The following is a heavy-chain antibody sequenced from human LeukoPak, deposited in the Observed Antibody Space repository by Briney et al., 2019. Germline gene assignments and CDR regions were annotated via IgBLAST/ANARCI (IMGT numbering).Heavy chain of an antibody. J-gene: IGHJ6*03. Sequence: SETLSLTCTVSGGSISSYYWSWIRQPPGKGLEWIGYIYYSGSTNYNPSLKSRVTISVDTSKNQFPLKLSSVTAADTAVYYCASQQPPGYSSGWYYYYMDVWGKGTTVTVSS. D-gene: IGHD6-19*01. CDR3: ASQQPPGYSSGWYYYYMDV. CDR2: IYYSGST. V-gene: IGHV4-59*01. CDR1: GGSISSYY.